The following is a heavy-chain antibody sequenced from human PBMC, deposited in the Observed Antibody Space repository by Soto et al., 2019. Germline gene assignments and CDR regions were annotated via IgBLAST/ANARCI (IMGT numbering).Heavy chain of an antibody. Sequence: PGGALRLSCAASGFTFGNYAMSWVRQTPGKGLEWVSSISGSGGHIYYTGSVRGRFTISRDNSKNTLYLQMNNLRAEDTALYFCVKGDNFYFWGTCNCFGPWGQGDLGSVSS. V-gene: IGHV3-23*01. J-gene: IGHJ5*02. D-gene: IGHD3-16*01. CDR1: GFTFGNYA. CDR2: ISGSGGHI. CDR3: VKGDNFYFWGTCNCFGP.